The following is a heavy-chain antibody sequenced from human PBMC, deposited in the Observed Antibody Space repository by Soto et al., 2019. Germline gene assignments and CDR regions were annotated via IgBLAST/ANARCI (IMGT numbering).Heavy chain of an antibody. J-gene: IGHJ4*02. CDR1: GFTFSSYS. D-gene: IGHD3-9*01. CDR2: IGSSGSDT. Sequence: PGGSLRLSCTASGFTFSSYSMDWVRQAPGKGLEWVSYIGSSGSDTYYADSVKGRFTISRDNAENSLFLQMNSLRVEDTAVYYCASDAQTGYYTLLPYWGRGTLVTVSS. V-gene: IGHV3-48*01. CDR3: ASDAQTGYYTLLPY.